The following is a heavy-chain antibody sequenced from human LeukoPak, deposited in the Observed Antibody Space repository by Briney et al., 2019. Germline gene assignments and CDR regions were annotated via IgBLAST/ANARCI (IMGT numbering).Heavy chain of an antibody. CDR3: TTALYDILTGYYYGMDV. V-gene: IGHV3-15*07. J-gene: IGHJ6*02. CDR1: GFTFSNAW. CDR2: IKSKTDGGTT. D-gene: IGHD3-9*01. Sequence: GGSLRLSCAASGFTFSNAWMNWVRQAPGKGLEWVGRIKSKTDGGTTDYAAPVKGRFTISRDDSKNTPYLQMNSLKTEDTAVYYCTTALYDILTGYYYGMDVWGQGTTVTVSS.